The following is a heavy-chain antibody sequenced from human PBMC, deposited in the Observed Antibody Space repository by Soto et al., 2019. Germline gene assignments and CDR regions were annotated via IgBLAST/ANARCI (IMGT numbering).Heavy chain of an antibody. V-gene: IGHV3-23*01. CDR3: AKDATRTSGWYYFDY. D-gene: IGHD6-19*01. CDR2: TDYSGSTT. J-gene: IGHJ4*02. CDR1: GFTFSTDA. Sequence: EVQLLESGGGLVQPGGSLRLSCAASGFTFSTDAMGWVRQAPGKGLEWVTVTDYSGSTTYYADSVKGRFTISRDNSRSTLYMQMKSLRPEDTDVYYCAKDATRTSGWYYFDYWGQGALVTVSS.